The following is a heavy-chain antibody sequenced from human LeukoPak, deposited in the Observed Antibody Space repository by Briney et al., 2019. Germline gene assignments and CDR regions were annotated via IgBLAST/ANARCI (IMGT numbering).Heavy chain of an antibody. V-gene: IGHV3-23*01. CDR2: IDGSGGST. D-gene: IGHD6-19*01. CDR3: AKGRTQWLEFDH. J-gene: IGHJ4*02. CDR1: GFPFSSYA. Sequence: PGGSLRLSCAASGFPFSSYAMSWVRQAPGKGLEWVSGIDGSGGSTYYADSVKGRITISRDNSKNRVYLQMNSLRDEDTALYYCAKGRTQWLEFDHWGQGTLVTVSS.